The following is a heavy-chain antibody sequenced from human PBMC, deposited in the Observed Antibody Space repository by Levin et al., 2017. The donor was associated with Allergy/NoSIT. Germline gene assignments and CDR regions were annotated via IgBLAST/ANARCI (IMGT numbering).Heavy chain of an antibody. CDR1: GFTFSDYY. CDR3: SRDRLYGGNSDFDH. V-gene: IGHV3-11*01. CDR2: ISNSGGTR. J-gene: IGHJ4*02. D-gene: IGHD4-23*01. Sequence: PGGSLRLSCTASGFTFSDYYMSWIRQAPGKGLEWISYISNSGGTRNYADSVKGRFTISRDNAKNSLYLQMNSLRAEDTGVYYCSRDRLYGGNSDFDHWGQGTLVTVSS.